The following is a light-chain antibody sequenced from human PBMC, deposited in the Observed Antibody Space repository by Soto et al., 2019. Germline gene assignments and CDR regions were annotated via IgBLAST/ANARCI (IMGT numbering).Light chain of an antibody. CDR3: QQYYSYPRT. J-gene: IGKJ5*01. Sequence: AIQMTQSPSSLAASVGDRVTINCRASQGISSYLAWYQQKPGKAPKLLIYAASTLQSGVPSRFSGSGSGTDFTLTISCLQSEDFTTYYCQQYYSYPRTFGQGTRLEIK. CDR2: AAS. CDR1: QGISSY. V-gene: IGKV1-8*01.